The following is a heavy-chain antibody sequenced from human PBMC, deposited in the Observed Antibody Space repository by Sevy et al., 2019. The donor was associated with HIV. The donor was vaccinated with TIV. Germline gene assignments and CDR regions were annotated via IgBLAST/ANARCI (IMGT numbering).Heavy chain of an antibody. CDR3: AKQLYAYGDNFDY. Sequence: GGSLRLSCAASGFTFSSYGMHWVHQAPGKGLEWVAVISYEGSKKYYADSVKGRFTISRDNSKNTLYLQMNSLRAEDTAVYYCAKQLYAYGDNFDYWGQGTLVTVSS. CDR2: ISYEGSKK. J-gene: IGHJ4*02. CDR1: GFTFSSYG. V-gene: IGHV3-30*18. D-gene: IGHD4-17*01.